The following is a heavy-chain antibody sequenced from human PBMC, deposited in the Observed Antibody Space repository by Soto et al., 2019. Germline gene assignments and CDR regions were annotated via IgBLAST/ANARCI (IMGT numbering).Heavy chain of an antibody. CDR2: VYYSGTT. V-gene: IGHV4-61*01. CDR1: GGSVSDKTYY. D-gene: IGHD4-17*01. Sequence: SETLSLTCSVSGGSVSDKTYYWSWIRQPPGKRLEWIGYVYYSGTTNYNPSLKSRVTISVDLSKNQFSLRLSSVTTADTALYYCARTTAVPNSLRSRYFFDYWGQGTQVTVSS. J-gene: IGHJ4*02. CDR3: ARTTAVPNSLRSRYFFDY.